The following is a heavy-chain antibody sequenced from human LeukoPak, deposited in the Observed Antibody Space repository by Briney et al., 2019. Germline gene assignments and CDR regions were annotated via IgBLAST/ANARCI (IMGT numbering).Heavy chain of an antibody. CDR3: ARMWTRYPGFDP. D-gene: IGHD3/OR15-3a*01. J-gene: IGHJ5*02. Sequence: GGSLRLSCAASGFTFSSYWVHWVRQAPGKGLVWVSRINSDGSSTSYADSVKGRFTISRDNAKNTLYLQMNSLRAEDTAVYYCARMWTRYPGFDPWGQGTLVTVSS. CDR1: GFTFSSYW. CDR2: INSDGSST. V-gene: IGHV3-74*01.